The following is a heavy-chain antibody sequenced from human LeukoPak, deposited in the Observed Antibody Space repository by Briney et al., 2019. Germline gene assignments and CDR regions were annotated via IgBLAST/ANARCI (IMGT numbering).Heavy chain of an antibody. CDR1: EFTLSSYG. V-gene: IGHV3-30*18. Sequence: PGRSQRLSCAASEFTLSSYGMHWVRQVPGKGLEWVAVISYDGTNKYYADSVKGRFTISRDNSKNTLYLQMNSLRTEDTAVYYCAKGHTGTSALDYWGQGTLVTVSS. CDR2: ISYDGTNK. D-gene: IGHD1-14*01. J-gene: IGHJ4*02. CDR3: AKGHTGTSALDY.